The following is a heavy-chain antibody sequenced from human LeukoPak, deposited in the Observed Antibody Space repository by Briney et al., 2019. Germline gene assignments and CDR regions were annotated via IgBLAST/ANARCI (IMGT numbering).Heavy chain of an antibody. Sequence: PGGSLRLSCAASGFTFDDYAMHWARQAPGKGLEWVSLISGDGGSTYYADSVKGRFTISRDNSKNSLYLQMNSLRTEDTALYYCAKDLCGGDCYSHYYYYYGMDVWGQGTTVTVSS. CDR1: GFTFDDYA. V-gene: IGHV3-43*02. CDR2: ISGDGGST. CDR3: AKDLCGGDCYSHYYYYYGMDV. J-gene: IGHJ6*02. D-gene: IGHD2-21*02.